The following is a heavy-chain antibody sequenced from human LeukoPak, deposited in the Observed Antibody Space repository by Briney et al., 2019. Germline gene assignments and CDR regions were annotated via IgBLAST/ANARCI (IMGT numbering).Heavy chain of an antibody. J-gene: IGHJ3*02. Sequence: GGSLRLSCAASGFTFSSYGMHWVRQAPGKGLEWVAVISYDGSNKYYADSVKGRFTISRDNSKNTLYLQMNSLRAEDTAVYYCAKDWYYDFWSGYYGDAFDIWGQGTMVTVSS. CDR2: ISYDGSNK. CDR3: AKDWYYDFWSGYYGDAFDI. D-gene: IGHD3-3*01. CDR1: GFTFSSYG. V-gene: IGHV3-30*18.